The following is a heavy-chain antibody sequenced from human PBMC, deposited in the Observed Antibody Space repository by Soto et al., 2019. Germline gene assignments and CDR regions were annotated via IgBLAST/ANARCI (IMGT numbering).Heavy chain of an antibody. J-gene: IGHJ6*02. V-gene: IGHV5-10-1*01. CDR2: IDPSDSYT. CDR1: GYSFTSYW. Sequence: PGESLKISCKGSGYSFTSYWISWVRQMPGKGLEWMGRIDPSDSYTNYSPSFQGHVTISADKSISTAYLQWSSLKASDTAMYYCARLMVRGVIISDYYYGMDVWGQGTTVTVSS. CDR3: ARLMVRGVIISDYYYGMDV. D-gene: IGHD3-10*01.